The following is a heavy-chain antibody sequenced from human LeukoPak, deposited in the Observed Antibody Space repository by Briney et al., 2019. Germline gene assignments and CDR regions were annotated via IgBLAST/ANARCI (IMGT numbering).Heavy chain of an antibody. CDR1: GYTFRSGYA. CDR3: AREDWGSYLY. J-gene: IGHJ4*02. Sequence: PSETLSLTCRVSGYTFRSGYAWAWIRQPPGQGLEWIGSTRHNVNTHYNPSLKSRVTVSIDTSENQFSLKLTSVTAADTAVYYFAREDWGSYLYWGQGTLVTVSS. D-gene: IGHD3-16*02. V-gene: IGHV4-38-2*02. CDR2: TRHNVNT.